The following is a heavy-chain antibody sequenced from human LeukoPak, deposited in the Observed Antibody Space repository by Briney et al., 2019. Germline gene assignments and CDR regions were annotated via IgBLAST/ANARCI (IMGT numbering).Heavy chain of an antibody. J-gene: IGHJ3*02. Sequence: GGSLRLSCAASGFTFSSYWMSWVRQAPGKGLEWVSYISSSGSTIYYADSVKGRFTISRDNAKNSLYLQMNSLRAEDTAVYYCASDATGYDAFDIWGQGTIVTVSS. CDR3: ASDATGYDAFDI. CDR2: ISSSGSTI. CDR1: GFTFSSYW. V-gene: IGHV3-48*04. D-gene: IGHD3-10*01.